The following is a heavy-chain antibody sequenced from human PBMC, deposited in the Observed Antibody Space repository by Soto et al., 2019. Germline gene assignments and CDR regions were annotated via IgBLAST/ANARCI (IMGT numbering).Heavy chain of an antibody. D-gene: IGHD3-10*01. CDR3: VRGVLS. CDR2: IHHSGST. CDR1: GGSISSGGYY. Sequence: QVQLQESGPGLVKASQTLSLTYNVSGGSISSGGYYWTWIRQHPGKGLEWIGNIHHSGSTIYNPSLKSRVSISVDTSKNQFSLKLSSVTAADTAVYFCVRGVLSWGQGTLVTVSS. V-gene: IGHV4-31*03. J-gene: IGHJ1*01.